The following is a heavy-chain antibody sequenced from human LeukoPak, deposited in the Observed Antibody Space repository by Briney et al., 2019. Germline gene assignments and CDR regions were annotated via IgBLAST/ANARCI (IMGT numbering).Heavy chain of an antibody. Sequence: SETLSLTCAVYGGSFSGYYWSWIRQPPGKGLEWIGEINHSGSTNYNPSLKSRVTISVDTSKNQFSLKLSSVTAADTAVYYCARSIAARPGSFYYWGQGTLVTVSS. J-gene: IGHJ4*02. CDR1: GGSFSGYY. V-gene: IGHV4-34*01. D-gene: IGHD6-6*01. CDR3: ARSIAARPGSFYY. CDR2: INHSGST.